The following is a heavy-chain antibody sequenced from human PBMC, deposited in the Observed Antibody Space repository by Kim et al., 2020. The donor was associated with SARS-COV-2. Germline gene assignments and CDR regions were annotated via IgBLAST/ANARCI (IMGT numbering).Heavy chain of an antibody. D-gene: IGHD6-19*01. CDR2: IYYSGST. CDR3: ARGGSGSSVY. V-gene: IGHV4-39*01. CDR1: GGSISSSSYY. J-gene: IGHJ4*02. Sequence: SETLSLTCTVSGGSISSSSYYWGWIRQPPGKGLEWIGSIYYSGSTYYNPSLKSRVTISVDTSKNQFSLKLSSVTAADTAVYYCARGGSGSSVYWGQGTLVTVSS.